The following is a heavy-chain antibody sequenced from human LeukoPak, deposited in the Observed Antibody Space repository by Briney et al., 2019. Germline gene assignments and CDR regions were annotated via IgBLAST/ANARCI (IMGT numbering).Heavy chain of an antibody. J-gene: IGHJ2*01. CDR2: INPNSGGT. D-gene: IGHD3-22*01. CDR3: AREGGYYYDSSGYRYFDL. V-gene: IGHV1-2*02. CDR1: GYTFTGYY. Sequence: ASVRVSCQPSGYTFTGYYMHWVRQAPGQGLEWMGWINPNSGGTNYAQKFQGRVTMTRDTSISTAYMELSRLRSDDTAVYYCAREGGYYYDSSGYRYFDLWGRGTLVTVSS.